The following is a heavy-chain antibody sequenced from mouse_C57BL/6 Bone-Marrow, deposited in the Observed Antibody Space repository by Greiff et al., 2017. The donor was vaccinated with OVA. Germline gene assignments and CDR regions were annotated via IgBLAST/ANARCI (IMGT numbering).Heavy chain of an antibody. V-gene: IGHV1-53*01. CDR3: ARDWVDY. Sequence: VQLQQPGTELVKPGASVKLSCKASGYTFTSYWMHWVKQRPGQGLEWIGQIYPGDGDTNYNGKFKGKATLTADKSSSTAYMQLSSLTSEDSAVYFCARDWVDYWGQGTTLTVSS. J-gene: IGHJ2*01. D-gene: IGHD4-1*01. CDR1: GYTFTSYW. CDR2: IYPGDGDT.